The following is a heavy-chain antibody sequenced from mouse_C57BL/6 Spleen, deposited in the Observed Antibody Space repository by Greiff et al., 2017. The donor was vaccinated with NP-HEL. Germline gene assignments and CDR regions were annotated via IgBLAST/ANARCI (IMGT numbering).Heavy chain of an antibody. CDR3: APSNYYGSSLCAMDY. CDR1: GFTFTDYY. J-gene: IGHJ4*01. V-gene: IGHV7-3*01. Sequence: EVMLVESGGGLVQPGGSLSLSCAASGFTFTDYYMSWVRQPPGKALEWLGFIRNKANGYTTEYSASVKGRFTISRDNSQSILYLQMNALRAEDSATYYCAPSNYYGSSLCAMDYWGQGTSVTVSS. D-gene: IGHD1-1*01. CDR2: IRNKANGYTT.